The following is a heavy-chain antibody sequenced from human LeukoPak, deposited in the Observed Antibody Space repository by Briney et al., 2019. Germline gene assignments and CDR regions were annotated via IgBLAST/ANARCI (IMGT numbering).Heavy chain of an antibody. D-gene: IGHD3-3*01. Sequence: GESLKISCKGSGYSFTSYWIGWVRQMPGKGLEWMGIIYPGDSDTRYSPSFQGQVTISADKSISTAYLQWSSLKASDTAMYYCARHNRASYYDFWSGYYYYYYGMDVWGQGTTVTVSS. V-gene: IGHV5-51*01. CDR3: ARHNRASYYDFWSGYYYYYYGMDV. J-gene: IGHJ6*02. CDR1: GYSFTSYW. CDR2: IYPGDSDT.